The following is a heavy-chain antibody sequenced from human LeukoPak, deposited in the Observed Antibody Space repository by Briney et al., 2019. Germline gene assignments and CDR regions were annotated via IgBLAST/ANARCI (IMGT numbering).Heavy chain of an antibody. Sequence: SETLSLTCTVSGYSISSGYYWGWIRQPPGKGLEWIGSIYHSGSTYYNRSLKSRVTISVDTSKNQFSLKLSSVTAADTAVYYCASIAAAGYFDYWGLGTLVTVSS. V-gene: IGHV4-38-2*02. J-gene: IGHJ4*02. CDR3: ASIAAAGYFDY. CDR1: GYSISSGYY. CDR2: IYHSGST. D-gene: IGHD6-13*01.